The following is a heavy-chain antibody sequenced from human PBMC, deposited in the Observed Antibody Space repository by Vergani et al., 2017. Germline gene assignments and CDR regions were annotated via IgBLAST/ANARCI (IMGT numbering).Heavy chain of an antibody. Sequence: EVQLVESGGSLVQPGGSLRLSCEASGFTFRNYWMSWVRQTPGKGLEWVANIKQDGRETYYVDSVKGRFTISRDNAKNSLYLQMNSLRAEDTAVYYCAKARDPNCKGGNCYSYYYGLDLWGQGTTVTVSS. CDR3: AKARDPNCKGGNCYSYYYGLDL. D-gene: IGHD2-21*01. V-gene: IGHV3-7*01. CDR2: IKQDGRET. CDR1: GFTFRNYW. J-gene: IGHJ6*02.